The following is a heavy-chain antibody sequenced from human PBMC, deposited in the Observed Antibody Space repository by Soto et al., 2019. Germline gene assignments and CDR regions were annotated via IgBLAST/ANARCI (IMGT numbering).Heavy chain of an antibody. CDR3: ARGRHILTGYYTGYYYYGMDV. D-gene: IGHD3-9*01. CDR2: IYYSGIT. V-gene: IGHV4-59*12. Sequence: SETLSLTCTFSGGSISSYYWCLIRQPPGKGLEWIGYIYYSGITNYNPSLKSRVTISVDTSKNQFSLKLSSVTAADTAVYYCARGRHILTGYYTGYYYYGMDVWGQGTTVTVSS. CDR1: GGSISSYY. J-gene: IGHJ6*02.